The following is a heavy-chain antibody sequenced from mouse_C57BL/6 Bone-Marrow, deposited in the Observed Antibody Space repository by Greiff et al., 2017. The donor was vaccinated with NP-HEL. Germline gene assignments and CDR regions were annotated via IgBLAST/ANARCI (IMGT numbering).Heavy chain of an antibody. J-gene: IGHJ4*01. CDR3: TNSRWLLRDAMDY. CDR2: IYPGNSDT. D-gene: IGHD2-3*01. V-gene: IGHV1-5*01. CDR1: GYTFTSYW. Sequence: VQLQQSGTVLARPGASVKMSCKTSGYTFTSYWMHWVKQRPGQGLEWIGAIYPGNSDTSYNQKFKGKAKLTAVPSASTAYMELSSLTSEDSAVYCFTNSRWLLRDAMDYWGQGTSVTVGS.